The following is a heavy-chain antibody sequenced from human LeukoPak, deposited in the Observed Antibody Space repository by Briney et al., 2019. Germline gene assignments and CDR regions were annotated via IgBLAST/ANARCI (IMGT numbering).Heavy chain of an antibody. CDR1: GGSISSYY. D-gene: IGHD3-3*01. V-gene: IGHV4-4*07. J-gene: IGHJ4*02. CDR2: IYTSGTT. Sequence: TSETLSLTCTVSGGSISSYYWSWIRQPAGKGLEWIGRIYTSGTTNYNPSLKSRVTMSVDTSKNQFSLKVRSATAADTAVYYCARSVLRFLEWSFDYWGQGTLVTVSS. CDR3: ARSVLRFLEWSFDY.